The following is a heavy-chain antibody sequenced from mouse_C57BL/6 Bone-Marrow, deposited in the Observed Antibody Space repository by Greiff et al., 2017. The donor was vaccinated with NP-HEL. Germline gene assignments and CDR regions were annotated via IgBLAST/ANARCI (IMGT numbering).Heavy chain of an antibody. CDR2: FHPYNDDT. CDR1: GYTFTTYP. J-gene: IGHJ4*01. Sequence: VMLVESGAELVKPGASVKMSCKASGYTFTTYPIEWMKQNHGKSLEWIGNFHPYNDDTKYNEKFKGKATLTVEKSSSTVYLELSRLTSDDSAVYYCARGEKNSNYVAMDYWGQGTSVTVSS. D-gene: IGHD2-5*01. V-gene: IGHV1-47*01. CDR3: ARGEKNSNYVAMDY.